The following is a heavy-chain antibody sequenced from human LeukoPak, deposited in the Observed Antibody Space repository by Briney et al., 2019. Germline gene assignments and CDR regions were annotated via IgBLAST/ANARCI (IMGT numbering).Heavy chain of an antibody. Sequence: ASVKVSCKASGYTFTSYGISWVRQAPGQGLEWMGWISAYNGNTNYAQKLQGRVTMTTDTSTSTAYMELRSLRSDDTAVYYCARGPPRVVPAASPLGYYYYGMDVWGQGTTVTVSS. D-gene: IGHD2-2*01. V-gene: IGHV1-18*01. J-gene: IGHJ6*02. CDR2: ISAYNGNT. CDR1: GYTFTSYG. CDR3: ARGPPRVVPAASPLGYYYYGMDV.